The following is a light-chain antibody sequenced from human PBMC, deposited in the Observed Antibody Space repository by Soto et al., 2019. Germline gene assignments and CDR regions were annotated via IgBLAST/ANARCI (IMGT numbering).Light chain of an antibody. J-gene: IGKJ1*01. CDR1: QSVSSSY. V-gene: IGKV3-20*01. Sequence: EIVLTQSPGTLSLSPGERATLSCRASQSVSSSYLAWYQQKPGQAPRLLIYGASSRATGIPDRFSGSGSGTDFTLTISRLEPEDVAVYYCQQYGSSLWTFXQGTKVDIK. CDR2: GAS. CDR3: QQYGSSLWT.